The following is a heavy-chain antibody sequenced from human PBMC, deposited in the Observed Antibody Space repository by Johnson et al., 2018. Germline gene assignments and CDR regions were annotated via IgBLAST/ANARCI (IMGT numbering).Heavy chain of an antibody. Sequence: VQLVETGGGVVQPGRSLRLSCAASGFTFSSYGMHWVRQAPGKGLEWVAVRWYDGSNNYYADSVKGRFTISRDNSKNTLYLQMNSLRAEDTAVYYCARDLSGTFDIWGQGTMVTVSS. J-gene: IGHJ3*02. D-gene: IGHD1-20*01. CDR2: RWYDGSNN. CDR3: ARDLSGTFDI. CDR1: GFTFSSYG. V-gene: IGHV3-33*01.